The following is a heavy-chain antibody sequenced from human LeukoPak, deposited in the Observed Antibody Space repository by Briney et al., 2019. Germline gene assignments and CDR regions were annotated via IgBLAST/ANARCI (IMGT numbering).Heavy chain of an antibody. D-gene: IGHD6-13*01. V-gene: IGHV4-39*07. CDR3: ARDGIAAAGFYYYYYMDV. J-gene: IGHJ6*03. CDR2: IYYSGST. Sequence: SETLSLTCTVSGGSISSSSYYWGWIRQPPGKGLEWIGSIYYSGSTYYNPSLKSRVTISVDTSKNQFSLKLSSVTAADTAVYYCARDGIAAAGFYYYYYMDVWGKGTTVTVSS. CDR1: GGSISSSSYY.